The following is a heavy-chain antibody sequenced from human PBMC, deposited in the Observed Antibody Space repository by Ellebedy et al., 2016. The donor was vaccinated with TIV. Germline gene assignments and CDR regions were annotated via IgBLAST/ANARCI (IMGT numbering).Heavy chain of an antibody. CDR2: VSESDGRT. CDR1: GFTFSDYV. D-gene: IGHD1-1*01. J-gene: IGHJ4*01. V-gene: IGHV3-23*01. CDR3: TKRADNWGFFDY. Sequence: GESLKISCAASGFTFSDYVMAWVRQAPGKGLEWVSAVSESDGRTFYADSVKGRFTISRDNSKNTLFLQMNSLTAGDTAVYYCTKRADNWGFFDYWGHGTLVTVSS.